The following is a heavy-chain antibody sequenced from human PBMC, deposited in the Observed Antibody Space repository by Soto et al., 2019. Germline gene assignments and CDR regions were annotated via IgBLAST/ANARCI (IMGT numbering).Heavy chain of an antibody. J-gene: IGHJ4*02. CDR2: ISWNSATL. V-gene: IGHV3-9*01. D-gene: IGHD3-22*01. CDR3: AKDVGSYYYDTSAYLYDY. Sequence: GGSLRLSCVGSGFIFEDFAMNWVRQVPGKGLEWVSGISWNSATLAYADSVKGRFIVSRDNAKNILYLQMNSLRAEDAALYYCAKDVGSYYYDTSAYLYDYWGQGTLVTVS. CDR1: GFIFEDFA.